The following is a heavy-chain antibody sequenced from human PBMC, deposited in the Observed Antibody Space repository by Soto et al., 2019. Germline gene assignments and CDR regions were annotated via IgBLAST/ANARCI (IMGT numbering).Heavy chain of an antibody. CDR1: GYTFSDYI. V-gene: IGHV1-18*01. CDR2: FSDYNGNT. CDR3: ARHSLTYSSPFDY. J-gene: IGHJ4*01. Sequence: QVQLVQSGAELKKPGASVNISCKASGYTFSDYIITWVRQAPGQGLEWMGWFSDYNGNTNYAQKFLGRVSMTTDTSTSTAYLELKSLTSDDTAVYYCARHSLTYSSPFDYWGQGTLITVSS. D-gene: IGHD3-9*01.